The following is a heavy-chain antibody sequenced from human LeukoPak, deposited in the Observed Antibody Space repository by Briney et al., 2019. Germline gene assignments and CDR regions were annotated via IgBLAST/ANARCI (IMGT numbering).Heavy chain of an antibody. CDR3: AKVYRAHGDFHSFDV. J-gene: IGHJ3*01. CDR1: GFTFSSYA. D-gene: IGHD4-17*01. V-gene: IGHV3-23*01. CDR2: ISGSGGGTNT. Sequence: QTGGSLRLSCAASGFTFSSYAMSWVRQAPGKGLEWVSAISGSGGGTNTYYADSVKGRFTISRDNSKNTLYLQMNSLRAEDTARYYCAKVYRAHGDFHSFDVWGQGTMVAVSS.